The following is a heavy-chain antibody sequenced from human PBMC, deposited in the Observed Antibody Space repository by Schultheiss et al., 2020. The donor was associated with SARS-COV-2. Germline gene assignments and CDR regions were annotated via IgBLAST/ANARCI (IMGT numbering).Heavy chain of an antibody. V-gene: IGHV4-30-2*01. J-gene: IGHJ4*02. CDR3: ARGKWELLTLHY. CDR1: GGSISSGGYS. CDR2: IYHSGST. Sequence: LRLSCAVSGGSISSGGYSWSWIRQPPGKGLEWIGYIYHSGSTYYNPSLKSRVTISVDTSKNQFSLKLSSVTAADTAVYYCARGKWELLTLHYWGQGTLVTVSS. D-gene: IGHD1-26*01.